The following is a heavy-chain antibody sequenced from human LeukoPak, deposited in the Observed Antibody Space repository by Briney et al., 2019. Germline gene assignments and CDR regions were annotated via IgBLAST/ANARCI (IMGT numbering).Heavy chain of an antibody. V-gene: IGHV3-23*01. CDR1: GFTLSSYA. J-gene: IGHJ4*02. CDR3: AKALVGITTFDY. CDR2: ISGGGGST. Sequence: GGSLRLSCVASGFTLSSYAVSWVRQAPGKGLEWVSAISGGGGSTYYADSVKGRFTISRDNSKNTLYLQMNSLRAEDTAVYHCAKALVGITTFDYWGQGNLVTVSS. D-gene: IGHD1-26*01.